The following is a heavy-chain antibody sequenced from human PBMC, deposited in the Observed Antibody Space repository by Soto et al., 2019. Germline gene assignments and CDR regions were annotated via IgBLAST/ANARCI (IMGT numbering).Heavy chain of an antibody. V-gene: IGHV5-51*01. CDR3: ARLILWTYNWFDP. Sequence: GESLKISCEASGYDFTRDWLGWVRQRAGKGLEWMGIIYPCDSDPRYSPAFQGQVTISARQSISTAALQLRRLKDAATAMYTCARLILWTYNWFDPWGQGTVVTVAA. CDR1: GYDFTRDW. J-gene: IGHJ5*02. CDR2: IYPCDSDP. D-gene: IGHD2-21*01.